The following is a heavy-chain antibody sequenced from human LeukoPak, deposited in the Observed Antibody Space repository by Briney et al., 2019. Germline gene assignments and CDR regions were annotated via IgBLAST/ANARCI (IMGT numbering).Heavy chain of an antibody. CDR2: ISSSDSYI. V-gene: IGHV3-21*01. CDR1: GFTFSSYN. D-gene: IGHD3-16*02. CDR3: ARDLLGYNYYYMDV. J-gene: IGHJ6*03. Sequence: GGSLRLSCAASGFTFSSYNMNWVRQAPGKGLEWVSSISSSDSYIYYADSVKGRFTISRDNAKNSLFLQMNSLRAEDTAVYYCARDLLGYNYYYMDVWGKGTTVTVSS.